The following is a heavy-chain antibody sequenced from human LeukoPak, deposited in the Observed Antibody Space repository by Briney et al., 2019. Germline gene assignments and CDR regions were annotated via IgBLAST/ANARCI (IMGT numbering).Heavy chain of an antibody. D-gene: IGHD6-19*01. CDR3: ARENFGAVAGTVWFDP. CDR2: INPSGGST. CDR1: GYTFTSYY. Sequence: VASVKVSCKASGYTFTSYYMHWVRQAPGQGLEWMGIINPSGGSTSYAQKFQGRVTMTRDTSASTAYMELSSLRSEDTAVYYCARENFGAVAGTVWFDPWGQGTLVTVSS. J-gene: IGHJ5*02. V-gene: IGHV1-46*01.